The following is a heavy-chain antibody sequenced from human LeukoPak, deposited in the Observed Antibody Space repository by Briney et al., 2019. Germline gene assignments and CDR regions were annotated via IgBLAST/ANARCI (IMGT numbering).Heavy chain of an antibody. V-gene: IGHV4-59*01. D-gene: IGHD3-10*01. CDR1: GGSISSYY. J-gene: IGHJ5*02. CDR3: ARALRYYGSGSYYNVNWFDP. CDR2: IYYSGST. Sequence: KSSETLSLTCTVSGGSISSYYWSWIRQPPGKGLEWIGYIYYSGSTSYNPSLKSRVTISVDTSKNQFSLKLSSVTAADTAVYYCARALRYYGSGSYYNVNWFDPWGQGTLVTVSS.